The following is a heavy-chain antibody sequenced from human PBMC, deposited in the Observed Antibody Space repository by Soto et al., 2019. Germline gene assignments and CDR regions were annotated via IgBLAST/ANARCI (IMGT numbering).Heavy chain of an antibody. V-gene: IGHV1-69*12. CDR2: IIPIFGTA. J-gene: IGHJ6*02. CDR3: ARETTAPLNESRSEGYYGMDV. Sequence: QVQLVQSGAEVKKPGSSVKVSCEASGGTFSSYAISWVRQAPGQGLEWMGGIIPIFGTANYAQKFQGRVTITADESTSTAYMELSSLRSEDTAVYYGARETTAPLNESRSEGYYGMDVWGQGTTVTVSS. CDR1: GGTFSSYA. D-gene: IGHD4-17*01.